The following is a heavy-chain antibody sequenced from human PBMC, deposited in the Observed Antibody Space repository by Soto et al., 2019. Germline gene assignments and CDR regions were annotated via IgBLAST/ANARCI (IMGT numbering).Heavy chain of an antibody. CDR2: IIPIFGTA. D-gene: IGHD2-2*01. CDR1: GGTFSSYA. J-gene: IGHJ5*02. Sequence: GASVKVSCKASGGTFSSYAISWVRQAPGQGLEWMGGIIPIFGTANYAQKFQGRVTITADESTSTAYMELSSLRSEDTAVYYCARDIVVVPAAMGWWFDPWGQGTLVTVSS. CDR3: ARDIVVVPAAMGWWFDP. V-gene: IGHV1-69*13.